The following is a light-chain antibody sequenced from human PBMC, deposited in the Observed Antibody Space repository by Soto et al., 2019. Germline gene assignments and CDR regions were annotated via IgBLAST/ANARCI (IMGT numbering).Light chain of an antibody. CDR2: NTN. V-gene: IGLV8-61*01. CDR1: YGSVSITSY. Sequence: QTVVTQEPSFSVSPGGTVTLTCGLSYGSVSITSYPSWHQQTPGQAPRTLIHNTNTRSSGVPDRFSGSILGNKAALTITGAQAEDESDYYCLLYVGSGIWVFGGGTKVTVL. CDR3: LLYVGSGIWV. J-gene: IGLJ3*02.